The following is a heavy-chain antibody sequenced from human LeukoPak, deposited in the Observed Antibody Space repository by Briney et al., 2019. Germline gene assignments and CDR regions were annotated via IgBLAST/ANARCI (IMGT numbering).Heavy chain of an antibody. V-gene: IGHV3-23*01. CDR3: AKSLDYGGNRARLDF. Sequence: GGSLRLSCAASGFTFNTYGMNWVRQAPGKGLEWVSAVSGSGSTTYYARSVKGRFTVSRDNSKNTLYLQMNSLRVDDTAVYYCAKSLDYGGNRARLDFWGQRTLVTVSS. CDR1: GFTFNTYG. D-gene: IGHD4-23*01. J-gene: IGHJ4*02. CDR2: VSGSGSTT.